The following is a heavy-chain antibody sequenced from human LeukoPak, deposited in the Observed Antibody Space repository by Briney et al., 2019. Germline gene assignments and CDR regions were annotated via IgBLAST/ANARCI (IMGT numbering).Heavy chain of an antibody. CDR1: GYTFTSYY. J-gene: IGHJ3*02. Sequence: ASVKVSCKASGYTFTSYYMHWVRQAPGQGLEWMGIISPSGGSTSYAQKFQGRVTMTRDTSTSTVYMELSSLRSEDTAVYYCARDGAYWSSSWAFDIWGQGTMVTVSS. V-gene: IGHV1-46*01. CDR3: ARDGAYWSSSWAFDI. CDR2: ISPSGGST. D-gene: IGHD6-6*01.